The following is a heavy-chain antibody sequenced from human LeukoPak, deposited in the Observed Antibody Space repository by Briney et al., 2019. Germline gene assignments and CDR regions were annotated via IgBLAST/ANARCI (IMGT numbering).Heavy chain of an antibody. CDR1: GGSISSYY. D-gene: IGHD2-2*01. CDR2: IYTSGST. J-gene: IGHJ4*02. Sequence: SETLSLTCTVSGGSISSYYWSSLRQPAGKGLEWIGRIYTSGSTNYNPSLKGRVTMSVDTSKNQFSLKLSSVTAADTAVYYCARDPIYCSSTSCPSSDWGQGTLVTVSS. CDR3: ARDPIYCSSTSCPSSD. V-gene: IGHV4-4*07.